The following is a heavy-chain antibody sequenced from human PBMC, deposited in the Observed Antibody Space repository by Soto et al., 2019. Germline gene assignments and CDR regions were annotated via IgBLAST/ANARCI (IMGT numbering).Heavy chain of an antibody. CDR3: AKNMVELGFDY. D-gene: IGHD1-7*01. CDR1: GFSFSTYA. J-gene: IGHJ4*02. V-gene: IGHV3-23*01. Sequence: EVQLLESGGGLVQPGGSLRLSCVASGFSFSTYAMSWVRQAPGKGLEWVSGISESGCSTDYADSVKGRFTISRDNSKNTLYLQMNSLRVEDTAAYYCAKNMVELGFDYWGQGTLATVSS. CDR2: ISESGCST.